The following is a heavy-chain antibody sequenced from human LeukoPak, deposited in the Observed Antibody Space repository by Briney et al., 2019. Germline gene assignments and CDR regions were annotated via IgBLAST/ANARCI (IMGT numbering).Heavy chain of an antibody. J-gene: IGHJ4*02. Sequence: GGSLRLSCSASGFTLSNYAMHWVRQAPGKGLECISTISSTGGSTYYADSVKGRFTISRDNSKNTLFLQISSLRPEDTAVYYCVRDTSYCSGGRCFATYSFDYWGQGTRVTVSS. CDR3: VRDTSYCSGGRCFATYSFDY. CDR2: ISSTGGST. D-gene: IGHD2-15*01. CDR1: GFTLSNYA. V-gene: IGHV3-64D*09.